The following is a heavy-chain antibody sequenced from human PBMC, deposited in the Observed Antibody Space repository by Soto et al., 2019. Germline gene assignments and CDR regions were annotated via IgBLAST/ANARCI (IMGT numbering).Heavy chain of an antibody. J-gene: IGHJ6*02. CDR3: ARAHYGDYGYGMDV. CDR2: IYHSGST. Sequence: QLQLQESGSGLVKPSQTLSLTCAVSGGSISSGGYSWSWIRQPPGKGLEWIGYIYHSGSTYYNPPLKRRVTISVDRSKHQCSLKLSSVTAADTAVYYCARAHYGDYGYGMDVWGQGTTVTVSS. V-gene: IGHV4-30-2*01. CDR1: GGSISSGGYS. D-gene: IGHD4-17*01.